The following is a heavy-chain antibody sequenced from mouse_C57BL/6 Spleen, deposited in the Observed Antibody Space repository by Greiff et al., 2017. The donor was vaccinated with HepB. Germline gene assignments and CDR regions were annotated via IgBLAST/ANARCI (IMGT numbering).Heavy chain of an antibody. Sequence: VKVVESGAELVKPGASVKISCKASGYAFSSYWMNWVKQRPGKGLEWIGQIYPGDGDTNYNGKFKGKATLTADKSSSTAYMQLSSLTSEDSAVYFCARRDGKGYAMDYWGQGTSVTVSS. CDR2: IYPGDGDT. D-gene: IGHD2-1*01. CDR1: GYAFSSYW. V-gene: IGHV1-80*01. J-gene: IGHJ4*01. CDR3: ARRDGKGYAMDY.